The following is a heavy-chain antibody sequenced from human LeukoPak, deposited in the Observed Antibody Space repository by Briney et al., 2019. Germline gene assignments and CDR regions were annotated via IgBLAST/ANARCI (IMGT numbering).Heavy chain of an antibody. D-gene: IGHD2-2*01. CDR3: ARDGHCSSTSCYGEGWFDP. Sequence: ASVKVSCKASGYTFTSYGISWVRQAPGQGLEWMGWISAYNGNTNYAQKLQGRVTMTTDTSTSTAYMELRSLRSDDTAVYYCARDGHCSSTSCYGEGWFDPWGQGTLVTVSS. V-gene: IGHV1-18*01. CDR1: GYTFTSYG. CDR2: ISAYNGNT. J-gene: IGHJ5*02.